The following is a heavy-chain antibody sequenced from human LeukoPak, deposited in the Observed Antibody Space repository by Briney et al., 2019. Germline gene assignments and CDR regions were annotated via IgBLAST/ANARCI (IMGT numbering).Heavy chain of an antibody. D-gene: IGHD5-18*01. CDR3: ARGWFGFWHNSYADDNAFDI. CDR1: GGSFSGYY. J-gene: IGHJ3*02. CDR2: INQSGRT. Sequence: SETLSLTCAVYGGSFSGYYWSSIRQVPGKGLEWIGEINQSGRTNYNPSLQSRVTISVDTSKKEISLKLSFVTATDSAIYYCARGWFGFWHNSYADDNAFDIWGQGTMVTVSS. V-gene: IGHV4-34*01.